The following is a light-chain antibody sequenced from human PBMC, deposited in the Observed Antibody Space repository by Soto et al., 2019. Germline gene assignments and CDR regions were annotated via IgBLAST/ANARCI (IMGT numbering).Light chain of an antibody. CDR1: QGISSY. CDR2: AAS. J-gene: IGKJ4*01. V-gene: IGKV1-8*01. Sequence: AIRMTQSPSSLSASTGDRVTITCRASQGISSYLAWYQQKPGKAPKLLIYAASTLQSGVPSRFSGSGSGTDFTLTISCLQSEDFATCYCQQYYSYPLLTFGGGTKVEIK. CDR3: QQYYSYPLLT.